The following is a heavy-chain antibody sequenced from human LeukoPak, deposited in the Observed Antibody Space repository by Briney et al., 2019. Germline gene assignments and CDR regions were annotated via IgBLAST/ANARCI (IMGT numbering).Heavy chain of an antibody. V-gene: IGHV3-20*04. CDR1: GFTFDDYA. D-gene: IGHD3-22*01. CDR3: ARDRGDYYDSSGYYDPGYFQH. J-gene: IGHJ1*01. CDR2: INWNGGST. Sequence: GGSLRLSCAASGFTFDDYAMHWVRQAPGKGLEWVSGINWNGGSTGYADSVKGRFTISRDNAKNSLYLQMNSLRAEDTALYYCARDRGDYYDSSGYYDPGYFQHWGQGTLVTVSS.